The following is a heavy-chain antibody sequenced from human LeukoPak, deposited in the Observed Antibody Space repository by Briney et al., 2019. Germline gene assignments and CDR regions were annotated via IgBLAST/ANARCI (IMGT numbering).Heavy chain of an antibody. CDR1: GGSISSYY. CDR3: ARSVPCSGGSCYFDFDY. V-gene: IGHV4-59*12. Sequence: TETLSLTCTVSGGSISSYYWSWIRQPPGKGLEWIGYIYYSGSTNYNPSLKSRVTMSVDTSKNQFSLKLSSVTAADTAVYYCARSVPCSGGSCYFDFDYWGQGTLVTVSS. J-gene: IGHJ4*02. CDR2: IYYSGST. D-gene: IGHD2-15*01.